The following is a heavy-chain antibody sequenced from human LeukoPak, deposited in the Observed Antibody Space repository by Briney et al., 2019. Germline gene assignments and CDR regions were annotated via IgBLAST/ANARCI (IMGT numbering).Heavy chain of an antibody. J-gene: IGHJ4*02. Sequence: ASVKVSCKASGYTFTGYYMHWVRQAPGQGLEWMGWINPNSGGTNYAQKFQGWVTMTRDTSISTAYMELSRLRSDDTAVYYCARGVGAKYSSSWYDYWGQGTLVTVSS. V-gene: IGHV1-2*04. CDR2: INPNSGGT. CDR3: ARGVGAKYSSSWYDY. CDR1: GYTFTGYY. D-gene: IGHD6-13*01.